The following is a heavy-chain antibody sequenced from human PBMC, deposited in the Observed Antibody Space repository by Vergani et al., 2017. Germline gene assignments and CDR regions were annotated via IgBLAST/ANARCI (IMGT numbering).Heavy chain of an antibody. CDR3: AKHEPDYYGSGGYFDYFDY. CDR1: GFTFSSYA. D-gene: IGHD3-10*01. J-gene: IGHJ4*02. V-gene: IGHV3-30-3*02. CDR2: ISYDGSNK. Sequence: QVQLVESGGGVVQPGRSLRLSCAASGFTFSSYAMHWVRQAPGKGLEWVAVISYDGSNKYYADSVKGRFTISRDNSKNTLYLQMNSLRAEDTAVYYCAKHEPDYYGSGGYFDYFDYWGQGTLVTVSS.